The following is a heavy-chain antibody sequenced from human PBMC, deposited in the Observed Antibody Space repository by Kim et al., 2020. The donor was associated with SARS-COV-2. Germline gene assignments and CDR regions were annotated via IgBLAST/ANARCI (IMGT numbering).Heavy chain of an antibody. CDR3: ATTDYDFVWGSC. CDR1: GDSISNHTW. D-gene: IGHD3-16*01. CDR2: MSRSGNT. J-gene: IGHJ4*02. V-gene: IGHV4-4*02. Sequence: SETLSLTCAVSGDSISNHTWWSCVRQPPGRGVEWIAEMSRSGNTNYNPSPQSRVTISLDKSKNMFSLDLTSVTAADTAMYYCATTDYDFVWGSCRGRGTLVTVSS.